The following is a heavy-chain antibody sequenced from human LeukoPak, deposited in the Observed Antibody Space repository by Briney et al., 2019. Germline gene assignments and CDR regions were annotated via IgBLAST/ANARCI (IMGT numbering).Heavy chain of an antibody. J-gene: IGHJ6*02. CDR3: ATASGYGYYYYYGMDV. V-gene: IGHV3-53*04. CDR2: IYSGGST. Sequence: GGSLRLSCAASGFNFFTYNMNWVRQAPGKGLEWVSVIYSGGSTYYADSVKGRFTISRHNSKNTLYLQMNSLRAEDTAVYYCATASGYGYYYYYGMDVWGQGTTVTVSS. CDR1: GFNFFTYN. D-gene: IGHD3-22*01.